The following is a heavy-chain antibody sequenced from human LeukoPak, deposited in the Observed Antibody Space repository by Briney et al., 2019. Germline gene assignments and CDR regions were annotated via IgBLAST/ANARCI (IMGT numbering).Heavy chain of an antibody. Sequence: KPSETLSLTCSVSDGSISSTNYYWGWIRQPPGKGVEWIGTIYYSGTMYYNLSLKSRVTISVDTSKNQFSLKVSSVTAADTAVYYCARLRGLRPPAGGYWGQGTLVTVSS. CDR3: ARLRGLRPPAGGY. V-gene: IGHV4-39*01. J-gene: IGHJ1*01. CDR1: DGSISSTNYY. D-gene: IGHD3-10*01. CDR2: IYYSGTM.